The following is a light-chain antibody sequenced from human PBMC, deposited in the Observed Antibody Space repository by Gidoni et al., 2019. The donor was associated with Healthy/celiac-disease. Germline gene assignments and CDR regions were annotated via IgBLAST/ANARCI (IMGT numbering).Light chain of an antibody. CDR2: DAA. Sequence: EIVMTPSPATLSVSPGEGATLSCRASQSLYSNLAWYQQRPGQAPRLLLYDAATRATGTPVRFSGSGSGTEFTLTISNLQSEDFAVYYCQHYENWPRTFGQGTKLEIK. CDR1: QSLYSN. CDR3: QHYENWPRT. V-gene: IGKV3-15*01. J-gene: IGKJ2*01.